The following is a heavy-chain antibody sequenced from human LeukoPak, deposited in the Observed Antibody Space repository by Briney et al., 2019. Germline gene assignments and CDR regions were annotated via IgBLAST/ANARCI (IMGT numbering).Heavy chain of an antibody. V-gene: IGHV3-23*01. J-gene: IGHJ3*02. D-gene: IGHD3-10*01. CDR2: ISGSGGST. CDR3: AKGGSGVDDAFDI. Sequence: GGSLRLSCAASGSTVSSYAMSWVRQAPGKGLEWVSAISGSGGSTYYADSVKGRFTISRDNSKNTLYLQMNSLRAEDTAVYYCAKGGSGVDDAFDIWGQGTMVTVSS. CDR1: GSTVSSYA.